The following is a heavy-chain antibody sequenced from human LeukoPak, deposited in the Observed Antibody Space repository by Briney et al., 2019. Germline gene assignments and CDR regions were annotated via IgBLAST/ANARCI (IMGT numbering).Heavy chain of an antibody. Sequence: PGGSLRLSCAASGFTFSAYSMNWVRQAPGKGLERVSYIGKSSENIAYADSVKGRCTISRDDAKNSLYLQMNSLRDEDTAVYYCARDHRWNFDFWGQGILVTVSS. CDR1: GFTFSAYS. D-gene: IGHD2-15*01. CDR3: ARDHRWNFDF. V-gene: IGHV3-48*02. J-gene: IGHJ4*02. CDR2: IGKSSENI.